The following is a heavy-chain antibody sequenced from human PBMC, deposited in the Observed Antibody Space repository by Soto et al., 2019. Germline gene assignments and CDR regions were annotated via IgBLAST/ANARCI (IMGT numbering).Heavy chain of an antibody. CDR2: ISSSSSYI. D-gene: IGHD2-15*01. V-gene: IGHV3-21*01. J-gene: IGHJ4*02. CDR3: ASGVVVAAPFDY. CDR1: GFTFSSYS. Sequence: GGSLRLSCAASGFTFSSYSMNWVRQAPGKGLEWVSSISSSSSYIYYADSVKGRFTISRDNAKNSLYLQMNSLRAEDTAVYYCASGVVVAAPFDYWGQGTLVTVSS.